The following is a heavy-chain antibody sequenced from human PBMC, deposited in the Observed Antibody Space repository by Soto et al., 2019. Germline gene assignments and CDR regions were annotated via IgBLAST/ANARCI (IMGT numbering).Heavy chain of an antibody. J-gene: IGHJ6*03. Sequence: ASVKVSCKASGYTFTGYYMHWGRQAPGQGLEWMGWINPNSGGTNYAQKFQGWVTMTRDTSISTAYMELSRLRSDDTAVYYCARDGFGVQLPHYYYYMDVWGKGTTVTVSS. D-gene: IGHD2-2*01. CDR3: ARDGFGVQLPHYYYYMDV. CDR1: GYTFTGYY. V-gene: IGHV1-2*04. CDR2: INPNSGGT.